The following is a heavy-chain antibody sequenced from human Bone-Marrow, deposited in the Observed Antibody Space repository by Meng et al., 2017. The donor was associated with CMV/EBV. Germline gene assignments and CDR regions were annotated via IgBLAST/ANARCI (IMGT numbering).Heavy chain of an antibody. CDR3: AKRGSGWTGYYFDY. V-gene: IGHV3-30-3*02. CDR1: GFTFSSYA. Sequence: GESLKISCAASGFTFSSYAMHWVRQAPGKGLEWVAVISYDGSNKYYADSVKGRFTISRDNSKNTLYLQMNSLRAEDTAVYYCAKRGSGWTGYYFDYWGQGTLVTVSS. D-gene: IGHD6-19*01. J-gene: IGHJ4*02. CDR2: ISYDGSNK.